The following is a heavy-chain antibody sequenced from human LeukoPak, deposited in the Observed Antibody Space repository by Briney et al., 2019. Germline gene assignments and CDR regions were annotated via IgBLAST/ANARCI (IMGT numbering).Heavy chain of an antibody. J-gene: IGHJ4*02. CDR3: ARQDSSSCIDY. D-gene: IGHD6-13*01. CDR1: GGSISSYY. CDR2: ICDSGST. Sequence: SETLSLTCTVSGGSISSYYWSWIRQPPGKGLGRVWDICDSGSTNYNPSLKSPVSTSVDPSKNQFSLKLSSVTAADTAVYYCARQDSSSCIDYWGQGTLVTVSS. V-gene: IGHV4-59*08.